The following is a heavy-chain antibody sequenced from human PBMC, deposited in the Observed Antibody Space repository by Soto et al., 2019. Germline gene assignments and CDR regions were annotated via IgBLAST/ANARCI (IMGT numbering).Heavy chain of an antibody. D-gene: IGHD6-13*01. J-gene: IGHJ4*02. CDR1: GLTFSSYA. V-gene: IGHV3-23*01. CDR3: AKDQGSSWYEIDY. CDR2: ISWNGGSI. Sequence: GGSLRLSCAASGLTFSSYAMSWVRQAPGKGLEWVSGISWNGGSIGYADSVKGRFTISRDNAKNTLYLQMNSLRAEDTAVYYCAKDQGSSWYEIDYWGQGTLVTVSS.